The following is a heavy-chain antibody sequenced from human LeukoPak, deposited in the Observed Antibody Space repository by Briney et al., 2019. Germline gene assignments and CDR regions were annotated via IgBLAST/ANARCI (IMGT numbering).Heavy chain of an antibody. V-gene: IGHV3-53*05. D-gene: IGHD3-10*01. CDR2: IYSGGST. J-gene: IGHJ6*03. CDR3: AKDRRILWFGESYYYYMDV. Sequence: EGSLRLSCAASGFTVSSNYMSWVRQAPGKGLEWVSVIYSGGSTYYADSVKGRFTISRDNSKNTLYLQMNSLRAEDTAVYYCAKDRRILWFGESYYYYMDVWGKGTTVTVSS. CDR1: GFTVSSNY.